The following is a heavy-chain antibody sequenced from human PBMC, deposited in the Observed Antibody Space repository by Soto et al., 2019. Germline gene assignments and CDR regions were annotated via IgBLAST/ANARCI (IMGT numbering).Heavy chain of an antibody. D-gene: IGHD3-3*01. CDR2: IRRKSENGTV. CDR3: TTPKFGSGVDC. V-gene: IGHV3-15*01. J-gene: IGHJ4*02. Sequence: EVQLVESGGGWVKPGGSLRLSCAASGFTFRNAWMRWVRQFPGKGLEWVGRIRRKSENGTVDLAAPVTGRFTISRDDSKNMLYLQMTSLKTEDTAVYYCTTPKFGSGVDCWGQGALVTVSS. CDR1: GFTFRNAW.